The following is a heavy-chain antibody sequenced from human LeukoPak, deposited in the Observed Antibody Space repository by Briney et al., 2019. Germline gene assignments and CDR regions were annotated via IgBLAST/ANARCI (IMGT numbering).Heavy chain of an antibody. CDR3: ARDHPIGIAVAGTYGY. V-gene: IGHV1-69*04. CDR2: IIPILGIA. Sequence: SVKVSCKASGGTFSSYAISWVRQAPGQGLEWMGRIIPILGIANYAQKFQGRVTITADKSTSTAYMELRSLRSDDTAVYYCARDHPIGIAVAGTYGYWGQGTLVTVSS. CDR1: GGTFSSYA. D-gene: IGHD6-19*01. J-gene: IGHJ4*02.